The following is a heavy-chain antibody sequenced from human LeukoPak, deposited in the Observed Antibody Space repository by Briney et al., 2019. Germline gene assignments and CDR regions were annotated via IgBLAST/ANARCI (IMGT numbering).Heavy chain of an antibody. Sequence: PGGSLRLSCAASGFTFSDYAMSWVRQAPGAGLESVSVISGSGGATYYADSVKGRFTISRDNSKSTLYLQMNSLRAEDAAVYYCAKAPGGSTSNPFDYWGQGILVTVSS. V-gene: IGHV3-23*01. CDR3: AKAPGGSTSNPFDY. J-gene: IGHJ4*02. CDR1: GFTFSDYA. CDR2: ISGSGGAT. D-gene: IGHD2-2*01.